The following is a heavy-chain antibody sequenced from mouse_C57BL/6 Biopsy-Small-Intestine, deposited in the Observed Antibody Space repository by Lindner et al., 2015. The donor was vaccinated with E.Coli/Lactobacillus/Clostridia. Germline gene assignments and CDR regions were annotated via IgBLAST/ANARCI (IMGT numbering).Heavy chain of an antibody. J-gene: IGHJ3*01. V-gene: IGHV14-4*02. CDR1: GHSLIGYY. Sequence: SVKVSCKASGHSLIGYYLHWVRQAPGQGLEWMGWINPNNGVTNYAQRFQGRVTMTGDTSINTAYMELTGLQSDDTAIYYCASGSDYEILTAIYFWGHGTLVTVS. CDR2: INPNNGVT. D-gene: IGHD2-4*01. CDR3: ASGSDYEILTAIYF.